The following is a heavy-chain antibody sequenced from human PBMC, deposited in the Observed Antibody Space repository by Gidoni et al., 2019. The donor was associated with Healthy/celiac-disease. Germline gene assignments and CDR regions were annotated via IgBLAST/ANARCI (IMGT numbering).Heavy chain of an antibody. J-gene: IGHJ6*04. V-gene: IGHV1-69*01. Sequence: QVQLVQSGAEVKKPGSSVKVSCKASGGTFSSYDISWVRQAPGQGLEWMGGIIPMFGTANYAQKFQGRVTITADESTSTAYMELSSLRSEDTAVYYCARGGVEGDYTKGYYYGMDVWGKGTTVTVSS. D-gene: IGHD4-17*01. CDR2: IIPMFGTA. CDR3: ARGGVEGDYTKGYYYGMDV. CDR1: GGTFSSYD.